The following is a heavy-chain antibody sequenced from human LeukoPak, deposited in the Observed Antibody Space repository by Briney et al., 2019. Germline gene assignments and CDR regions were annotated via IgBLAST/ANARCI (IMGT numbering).Heavy chain of an antibody. J-gene: IGHJ3*02. Sequence: GGSLRLSCAASGITVSRNYMSWVRRAPGRGLEWVASIKQDGSEKSYVDSVKGRFTISRDNAKNSLYLEMNSLRAEDTAVYHCARQGLWDGGTYYRAFDIWGQGTMVSVS. CDR3: ARQGLWDGGTYYRAFDI. CDR1: GITVSRNY. D-gene: IGHD2-15*01. V-gene: IGHV3-7*01. CDR2: IKQDGSEK.